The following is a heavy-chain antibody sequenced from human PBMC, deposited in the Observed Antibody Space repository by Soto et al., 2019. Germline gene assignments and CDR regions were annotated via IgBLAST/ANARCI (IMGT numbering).Heavy chain of an antibody. V-gene: IGHV1-69*01. Sequence: QVQLVQSGAEVKKPGSSVKVSCKASGGTFSSYANSWVRQAPGQGLEWMGGIIPIFGTANYAQKFQGRVTITADESTSTAYMELSSLRSEDTAVYYCARAGNYYDSSGYSKYYYGMDVWGQGTTVTVSS. CDR2: IIPIFGTA. D-gene: IGHD3-22*01. CDR1: GGTFSSYA. CDR3: ARAGNYYDSSGYSKYYYGMDV. J-gene: IGHJ6*02.